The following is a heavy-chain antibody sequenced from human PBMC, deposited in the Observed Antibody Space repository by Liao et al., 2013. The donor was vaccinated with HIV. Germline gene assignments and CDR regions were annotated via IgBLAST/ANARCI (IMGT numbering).Heavy chain of an antibody. D-gene: IGHD2-8*02. Sequence: QVHLQESGPGLVKPSETLSLTCTVSGGSINPYYWSWIRQPAGRGLEWIGRIYSSGSVTYNPSLEGRVTMSIDSSKSQFSLKLNSVTAADTAVYYCAKNTGAWHIFDYWGQGILVTVSS. V-gene: IGHV4-4*07. CDR2: IYSSGSV. CDR3: AKNTGAWHIFDY. J-gene: IGHJ4*02. CDR1: GGSINPYY.